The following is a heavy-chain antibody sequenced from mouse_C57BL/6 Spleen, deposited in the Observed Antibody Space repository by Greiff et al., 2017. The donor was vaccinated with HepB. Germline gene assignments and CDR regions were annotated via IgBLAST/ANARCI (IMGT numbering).Heavy chain of an antibody. D-gene: IGHD2-5*01. V-gene: IGHV1-5*01. CDR1: GYTFTSYW. J-gene: IGHJ2*01. Sequence: DVKLQESGTVLARPGASVKMSCKTSGYTFTSYWMHWVKQRPGQGLEWIGAIYPGNSDTSYNQKFKGKAKLTAVTSASTADMELSSLTNEDSAVYYGTRAGADYSNSYYLDYWGQGTTLTVSS. CDR2: IYPGNSDT. CDR3: TRAGADYSNSYYLDY.